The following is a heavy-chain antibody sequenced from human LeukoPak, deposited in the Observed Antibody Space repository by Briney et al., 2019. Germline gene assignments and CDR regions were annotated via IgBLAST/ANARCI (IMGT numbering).Heavy chain of an antibody. D-gene: IGHD2-2*01. CDR2: IIPIFGTA. V-gene: IGHV1-69*05. J-gene: IGHJ5*02. CDR3: ASSVVVPAATGSWFDP. Sequence: SVKVSCKASGGTFSSYAISWVRQAPGQGLEWMGGIIPIFGTANYAQKFQGRVTITTDESTSTAYIELSSLRSEDTAVYYCASSVVVPAATGSWFDPWGQGTLVTVSS. CDR1: GGTFSSYA.